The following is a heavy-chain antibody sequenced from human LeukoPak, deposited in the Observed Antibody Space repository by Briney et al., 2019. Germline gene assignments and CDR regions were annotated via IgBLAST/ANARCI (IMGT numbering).Heavy chain of an antibody. D-gene: IGHD1-26*01. J-gene: IGHJ3*02. CDR3: AKEGRWELLRMGAFDI. Sequence: QPGGSLRLSCTASGFTFSSYAMNWVRQAPGQGLEWVSAISGSGYSTFYADSMKGRFTISRDNSKNTLYLQMNSLRAEDTAVYYCAKEGRWELLRMGAFDIWGQGTMVTVSS. CDR2: ISGSGYST. V-gene: IGHV3-23*01. CDR1: GFTFSSYA.